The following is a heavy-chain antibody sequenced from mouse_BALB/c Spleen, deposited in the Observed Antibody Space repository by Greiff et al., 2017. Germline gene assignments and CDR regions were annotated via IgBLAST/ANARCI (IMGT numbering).Heavy chain of an antibody. J-gene: IGHJ3*01. D-gene: IGHD1-1*02. CDR1: GFSLTSYG. CDR3: ARETYGAWFAY. Sequence: VMLVESGPGLVAPSQSLSITCTVSGFSLTSYGVHWVRQPPGKGLEWLGVIWAGGSTNYNSALMSRLSISKDNSKSQVFLKMNSLQTDDTSMYYCARETYGAWFAYWGQGTLVTVSA. V-gene: IGHV2-9*02. CDR2: IWAGGST.